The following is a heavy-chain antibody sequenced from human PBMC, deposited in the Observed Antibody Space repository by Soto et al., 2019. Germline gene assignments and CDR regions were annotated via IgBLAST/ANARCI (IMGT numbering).Heavy chain of an antibody. J-gene: IGHJ6*02. CDR1: GYTFIRNG. D-gene: IGHD3-10*01. Sequence: QVQLVQSGAAVKKPGASVKVSCKASGYTFIRNGISWVRQAPGQGLEWMGWISDYNGNTEYAQKFHGRVTMTTDTTTRTASMELGNLRSDDTAVYYCARDSATLVPGVWGQGTTVTVSS. CDR3: ARDSATLVPGV. CDR2: ISDYNGNT. V-gene: IGHV1-18*01.